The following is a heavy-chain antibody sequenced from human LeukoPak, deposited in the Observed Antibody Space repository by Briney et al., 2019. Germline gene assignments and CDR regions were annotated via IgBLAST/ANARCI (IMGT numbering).Heavy chain of an antibody. J-gene: IGHJ4*02. D-gene: IGHD6-19*01. CDR2: IYSDVTT. CDR3: ARHGDYSSDGAY. V-gene: IGHV4-59*08. CDR1: GGSISGYY. Sequence: SETLSLTCTVSGGSISGYYWSWIRQPPGKGLEWIGCIYSDVTTTYNPSLKSRVTISVDTSKNQISLNLNSVTAADTAVYYCARHGDYSSDGAYWGQGTLVTVSS.